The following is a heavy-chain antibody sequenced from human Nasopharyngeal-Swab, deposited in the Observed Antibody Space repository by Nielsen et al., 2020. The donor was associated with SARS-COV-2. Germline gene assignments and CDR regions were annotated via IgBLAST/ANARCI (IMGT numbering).Heavy chain of an antibody. V-gene: IGHV3-23*01. J-gene: IGHJ4*02. D-gene: IGHD6-19*01. Sequence: GESLKISCAASGFTFNTYAMRWLRQAPGKGLEWVAGISSSGDKTYYTDSVRGRFTISRDNSKNTLHLQMNSLRAEDTATYYCANNRLGVAATFDNWGRGTLVTVSS. CDR1: GFTFNTYA. CDR3: ANNRLGVAATFDN. CDR2: ISSSGDKT.